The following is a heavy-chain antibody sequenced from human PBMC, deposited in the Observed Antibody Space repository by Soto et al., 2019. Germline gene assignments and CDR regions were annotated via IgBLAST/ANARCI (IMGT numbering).Heavy chain of an antibody. V-gene: IGHV1-3*01. CDR2: INAGNGNT. Sequence: QVPLVQSGAEVKKPGASVKVSCKASGYTFTSYAMHWVRQAPGQRLEWMGWINAGNGNTKYSQKFQGRVTITRDTSASTAYMELSSLRSEDTAVYYCARAKAYCGGDCYLGGGDAFDIWGQGTMVTVSS. D-gene: IGHD2-21*01. CDR3: ARAKAYCGGDCYLGGGDAFDI. J-gene: IGHJ3*02. CDR1: GYTFTSYA.